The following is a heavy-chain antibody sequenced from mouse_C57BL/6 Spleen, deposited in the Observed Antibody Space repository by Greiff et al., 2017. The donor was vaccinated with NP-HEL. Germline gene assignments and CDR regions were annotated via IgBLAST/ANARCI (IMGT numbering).Heavy chain of an antibody. V-gene: IGHV8-12*01. D-gene: IGHD1-2*01. CDR1: GFSLSTSGMG. CDR2: IYWDDDK. J-gene: IGHJ1*03. Sequence: QVTLKESGPGILQSSQTLSLTCSFSGFSLSTSGMGVSWIRQPSGKGLEWLAHIYWDDDKRYNPSLKSRLTISKDTSRNQVFLKITSVDTADTATYYCARPITTAGWYFDVWGTGTTVTVSS. CDR3: ARPITTAGWYFDV.